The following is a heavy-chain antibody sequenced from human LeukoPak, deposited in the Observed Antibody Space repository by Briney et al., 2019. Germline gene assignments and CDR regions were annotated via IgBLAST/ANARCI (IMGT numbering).Heavy chain of an antibody. J-gene: IGHJ4*02. CDR1: GDSISSSSSY. V-gene: IGHV4-39*07. CDR2: RYCRGST. CDR3: ARSLGLWFGELSFFDY. D-gene: IGHD3-10*01. Sequence: SETLSLTCIVSGDSISSSSSYWGWIRQPPGKGLEWIGSRYCRGSTYYNPSLKSRVTISVDTSKNQFSLKLSSVTAADTAVYYCARSLGLWFGELSFFDYWGQGTLVTVSS.